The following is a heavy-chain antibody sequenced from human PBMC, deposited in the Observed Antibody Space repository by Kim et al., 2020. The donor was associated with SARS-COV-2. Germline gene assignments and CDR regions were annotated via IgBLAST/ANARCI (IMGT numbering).Heavy chain of an antibody. CDR1: GFTFSNAW. V-gene: IGHV3-15*01. CDR2: IKSKTDGGTT. CDR3: TTDGSTSCYEPCHDY. D-gene: IGHD2-2*01. Sequence: GGSLRLSCAASGFTFSNAWMSWVRQAPGKGLEWVGRIKSKTDGGTTDYAAPVKGRFTISRDDSKNTLYLQMNSLKTEDTAVYYCTTDGSTSCYEPCHDYWGQGTLVTVSS. J-gene: IGHJ4*02.